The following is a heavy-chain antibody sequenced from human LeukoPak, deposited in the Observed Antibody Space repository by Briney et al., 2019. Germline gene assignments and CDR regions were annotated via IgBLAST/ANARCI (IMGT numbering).Heavy chain of an antibody. D-gene: IGHD2-15*01. CDR1: GYTFTSYG. CDR3: ARDRTYCSGGSCYPDYFDY. J-gene: IGHJ4*02. CDR2: ISAYNGNT. Sequence: ASVKVSCKASGYTFTSYGISWVRQAPGQGLEWMGWISAYNGNTNYAQKLQGRVTMTTDTSTSTAYMELRSLRSDDTAVYYCARDRTYCSGGSCYPDYFDYWGQGTLVTVPS. V-gene: IGHV1-18*01.